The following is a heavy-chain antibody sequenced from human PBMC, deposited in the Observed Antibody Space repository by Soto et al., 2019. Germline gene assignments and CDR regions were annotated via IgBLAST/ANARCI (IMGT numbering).Heavy chain of an antibody. Sequence: ASVKVSCKASGYTFSSYDINWVRQATGQGLEWMGWMNPVSGNTGFAQKFQGRVTMTRNTPLSTAYMELSSLTSEDTAVYYCARVYSDSTGYYQGGFDSWGQGTLVTVSS. J-gene: IGHJ4*02. CDR3: ARVYSDSTGYYQGGFDS. V-gene: IGHV1-8*01. D-gene: IGHD3-22*01. CDR1: GYTFSSYD. CDR2: MNPVSGNT.